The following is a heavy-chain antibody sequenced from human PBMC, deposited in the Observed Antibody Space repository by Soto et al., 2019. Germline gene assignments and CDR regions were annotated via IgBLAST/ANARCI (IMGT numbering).Heavy chain of an antibody. V-gene: IGHV1-69*01. CDR3: ARALPKYYASSGSFDY. CDR2: IIPIFGTA. J-gene: IGHJ4*02. Sequence: QVQLVQSGAEVKKPGSSVKVSCTASGGTFSSYAISWVRQAPGQGLEWMGGIIPIFGTANYAQKFQGRVTITADESTSTAYMELSSLRSEDTAVYYCARALPKYYASSGSFDYWGQGTLVTVSS. D-gene: IGHD3-22*01. CDR1: GGTFSSYA.